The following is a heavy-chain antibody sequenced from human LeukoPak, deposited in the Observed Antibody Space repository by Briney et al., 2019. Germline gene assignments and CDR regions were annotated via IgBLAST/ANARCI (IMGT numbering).Heavy chain of an antibody. J-gene: IGHJ6*03. Sequence: GGSLRLSCAASGFTFSSYAMSWVRQAPGKGLEWVSAISGSGGSTYYADSVKGRFTISRDNSKNTLYLQMNSLRAEDTAVYYCARDTPGGSPRGYYYYYMDVWGKGTTVTISS. CDR2: ISGSGGST. V-gene: IGHV3-23*01. CDR1: GFTFSSYA. CDR3: ARDTPGGSPRGYYYYYMDV. D-gene: IGHD1-26*01.